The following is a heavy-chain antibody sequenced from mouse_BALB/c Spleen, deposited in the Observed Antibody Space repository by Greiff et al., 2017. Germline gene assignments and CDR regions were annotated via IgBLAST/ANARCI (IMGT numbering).Heavy chain of an antibody. Sequence: VNLVESGAELVKPGASVKLSCKASGYTFTSYYMYWVKQRPGQGLEWIGEINPSNGGTNFNQKFKSKATLTVDKSSSTAYMQLSSLTSEDSAVYYCTRLTTVADWYFDVWGAGTTVTVSS. D-gene: IGHD1-1*01. CDR3: TRLTTVADWYFDV. CDR1: GYTFTSYY. V-gene: IGHV1S81*02. J-gene: IGHJ1*01. CDR2: INPSNGGT.